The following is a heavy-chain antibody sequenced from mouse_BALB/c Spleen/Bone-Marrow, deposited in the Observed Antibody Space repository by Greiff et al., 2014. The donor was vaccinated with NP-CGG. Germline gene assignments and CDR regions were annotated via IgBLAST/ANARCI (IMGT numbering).Heavy chain of an antibody. CDR3: ARGGGYDEDYFDY. D-gene: IGHD2-2*01. CDR1: GYTFTSYV. Sequence: EVQLQQSGPELVKPGASVKMSCKASGYTFTSYVMHWVKQKPGQGLEWIGCINPYNDGTKYNEKFKGKATLTSDKSSSTAYMELSSLTSEDSAVYYCARGGGYDEDYFDYWGQGTTLTVSS. V-gene: IGHV1-14*01. J-gene: IGHJ2*01. CDR2: INPYNDGT.